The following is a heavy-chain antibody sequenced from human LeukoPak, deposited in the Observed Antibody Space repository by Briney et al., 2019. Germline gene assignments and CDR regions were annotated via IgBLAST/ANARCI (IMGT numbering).Heavy chain of an antibody. J-gene: IGHJ4*02. CDR2: ISWNSGSI. Sequence: GGSLRLSCAASGFTFDDYAMHWVRQAPGKGLEWVSGISWNSGSIGYADSVKGRFTISRDNAKNSLYLQMNSLRAEDTALYYCAKDIRLLGDTATLFDYWGQGTLVTVSS. V-gene: IGHV3-9*01. CDR1: GFTFDDYA. D-gene: IGHD5-18*01. CDR3: AKDIRLLGDTATLFDY.